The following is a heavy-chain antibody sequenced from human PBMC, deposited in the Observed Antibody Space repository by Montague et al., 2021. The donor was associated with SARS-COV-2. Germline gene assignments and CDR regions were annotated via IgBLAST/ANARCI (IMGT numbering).Heavy chain of an antibody. J-gene: IGHJ3*02. Sequence: SETLSLTCTVSGYSISTGYYWGWIRQPPGKGLEWIGTIYHSGSTYFNPSLKSRVTISVDTSKNQFPLNPSSVTAADTAVYYCAKVAGSHDTFDIWGRGTMATVSS. CDR1: GYSISTGYY. V-gene: IGHV4-38-2*02. D-gene: IGHD6-19*01. CDR2: IYHSGST. CDR3: AKVAGSHDTFDI.